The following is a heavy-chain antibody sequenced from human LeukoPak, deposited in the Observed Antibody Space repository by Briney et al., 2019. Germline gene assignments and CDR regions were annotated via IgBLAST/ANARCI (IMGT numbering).Heavy chain of an antibody. D-gene: IGHD3-10*01. V-gene: IGHV1-69*13. J-gene: IGHJ6*03. CDR3: ARSGNYYGSGSHLYYYYYYMDV. Sequence: SVKVSCKASGGTFSSYAISWVRQAPGQGLEWMGGIIPIFGTANYAQKFQGRVTITADESTSTAYMELSSLRSEDTAVYYCARSGNYYGSGSHLYYYYYYMDVWGKGTTVTISS. CDR1: GGTFSSYA. CDR2: IIPIFGTA.